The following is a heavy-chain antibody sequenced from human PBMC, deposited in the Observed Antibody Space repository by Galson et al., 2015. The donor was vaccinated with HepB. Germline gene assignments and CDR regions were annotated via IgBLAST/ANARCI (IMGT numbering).Heavy chain of an antibody. J-gene: IGHJ6*02. D-gene: IGHD2-2*02. V-gene: IGHV1-8*01. CDR2: MNPNSGNT. CDR3: ARGRYCSSTSCYIWGMDV. Sequence: SVKVSCKASGYTFTSYDINWVRQATGQGLEWMGWMNPNSGNTGYAQKFQGRVTMTRNTSISTAYMELSSLRSEDTAVYYCARGRYCSSTSCYIWGMDVWGQGTTVTVSS. CDR1: GYTFTSYD.